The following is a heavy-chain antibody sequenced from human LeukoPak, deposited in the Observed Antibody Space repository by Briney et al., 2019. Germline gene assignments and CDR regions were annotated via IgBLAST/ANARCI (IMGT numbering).Heavy chain of an antibody. CDR3: AREQVAVPGGDS. D-gene: IGHD6-19*01. CDR2: INRDVSEM. CDR1: EFTFSRSW. V-gene: IGHV3-7*04. Sequence: GGSLRLCCAASEFTFSRSWMSWVRQAPGKGLKWVANINRDVSEMSYVDSVKGRFTICRYNAETSVYRQMNSLRAEDTAVYFCAREQVAVPGGDSWGQGTLVTVSS. J-gene: IGHJ5*01.